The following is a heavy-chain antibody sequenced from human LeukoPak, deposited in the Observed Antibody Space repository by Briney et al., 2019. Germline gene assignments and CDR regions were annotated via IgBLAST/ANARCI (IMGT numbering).Heavy chain of an antibody. CDR2: MNPNSGNT. CDR3: AREYYYDSSGDDY. D-gene: IGHD3-22*01. Sequence: ASVKVSCKASGYTFTSYDINWVRQATGQGLEWMGWMNPNSGNTGYAQKFQGRVTITRNTSISTAYMELSSLRAEDTAVYYCAREYYYDSSGDDYWGQGTLVTVSS. CDR1: GYTFTSYD. J-gene: IGHJ4*02. V-gene: IGHV1-8*03.